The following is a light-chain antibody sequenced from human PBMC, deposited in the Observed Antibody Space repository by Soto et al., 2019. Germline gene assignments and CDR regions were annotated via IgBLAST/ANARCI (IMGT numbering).Light chain of an antibody. CDR3: QQRSNWPGT. J-gene: IGKJ3*01. V-gene: IGKV3-11*01. Sequence: EIVLTQSPATLSLSPGERATLSCRASQSVSSYLAWYQQKPGQAPRLLIYDASNRATGIPARFSGSGSGTDFTLTISSLEPEDFAVYYCQQRSNWPGTFGPGTKWISN. CDR1: QSVSSY. CDR2: DAS.